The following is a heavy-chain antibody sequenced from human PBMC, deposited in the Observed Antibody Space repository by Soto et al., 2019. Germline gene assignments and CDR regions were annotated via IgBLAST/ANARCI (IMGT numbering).Heavy chain of an antibody. CDR1: GFTFSSYA. CDR2: ISSNGGST. CDR3: ARSARDVIAAAAKVTSPGMDV. V-gene: IGHV3-64*01. D-gene: IGHD6-13*01. J-gene: IGHJ6*02. Sequence: EVQLVESGGGLVQPGGSLRLSCAASGFTFSSYAMHWVRQAPGKGLEYVSAISSNGGSTYYANSVKGRFTISRDNSKXXLXLXXGSLRAEDRAVYYCARSARDVIAAAAKVTSPGMDVWGQGTTVTVSS.